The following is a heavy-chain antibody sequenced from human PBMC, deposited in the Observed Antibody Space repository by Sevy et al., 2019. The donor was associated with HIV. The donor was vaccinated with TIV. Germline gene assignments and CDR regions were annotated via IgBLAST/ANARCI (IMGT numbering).Heavy chain of an antibody. CDR1: GFTFSSYS. CDR2: ISSGSSYI. CDR3: ARDPSDSSGYYYSGAFDI. J-gene: IGHJ3*02. Sequence: GGSLRLSCAASGFTFSSYSMNWVRQAPGKGLEWVSSISSGSSYIYYADSVKGRFTISRDNTKNSLYLQMNSLRAEDTAVYYCARDPSDSSGYYYSGAFDIWGQGTMVTVSS. V-gene: IGHV3-21*01. D-gene: IGHD3-22*01.